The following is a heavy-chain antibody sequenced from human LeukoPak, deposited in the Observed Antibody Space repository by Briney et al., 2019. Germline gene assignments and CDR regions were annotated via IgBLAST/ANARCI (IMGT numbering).Heavy chain of an antibody. J-gene: IGHJ4*02. CDR1: GYTFTSYY. CDR3: ASSRVVTAIGYYFDY. V-gene: IGHV1-46*01. Sequence: ASVKVSCKASGYTFTSYYMHWVRQAPGQGLEWMGIINPSGGSTSYAQKFQGRVTITADESTSTAYMELSSLRSEDTAVYYCASSRVVTAIGYYFDYWGQGTLVTVSS. CDR2: INPSGGST. D-gene: IGHD2-21*02.